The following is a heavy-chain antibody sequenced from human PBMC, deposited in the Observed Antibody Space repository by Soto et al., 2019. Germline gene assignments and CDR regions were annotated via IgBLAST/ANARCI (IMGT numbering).Heavy chain of an antibody. CDR3: ERGDIVVVPAANTFDY. Sequence: ASVKVSCKASGDTFTSYGISWVRQAPGQGLEWMGWISAYNGNTNYAQKLQGRVTMTTDTSTSTAYMELRSLRSDDTAVYYCERGDIVVVPAANTFDYWGQGTLVTVSS. J-gene: IGHJ4*02. V-gene: IGHV1-18*01. D-gene: IGHD2-2*01. CDR2: ISAYNGNT. CDR1: GDTFTSYG.